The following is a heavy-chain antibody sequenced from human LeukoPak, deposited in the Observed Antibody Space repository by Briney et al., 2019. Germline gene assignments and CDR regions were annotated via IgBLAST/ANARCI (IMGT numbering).Heavy chain of an antibody. D-gene: IGHD5-24*01. CDR2: IYPGDSDT. Sequence: KVSCKGSGYTFTSYWIGWVRQMPGKGLEWMGIIYPGDSDTRYSPSFQGQVTISADKSISTTFLRWSSLEASDTAIYYCARLRDDYTQIWGQGTLVTVSS. CDR3: ARLRDDYTQI. CDR1: GYTFTSYW. J-gene: IGHJ4*02. V-gene: IGHV5-51*01.